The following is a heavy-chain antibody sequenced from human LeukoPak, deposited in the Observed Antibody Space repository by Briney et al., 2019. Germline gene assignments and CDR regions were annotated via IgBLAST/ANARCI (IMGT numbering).Heavy chain of an antibody. Sequence: GGSLRLSCAASGFTVSSNYMSWVRQAPGKGLERVSVIYSGGSTYYADSVKGRFTISRDNSKNTLYLQMNSLRAEDTAVYYCARDDPVGGWAFDIWGQGTRVTVSS. CDR2: IYSGGST. J-gene: IGHJ3*02. D-gene: IGHD6-19*01. CDR1: GFTVSSNY. CDR3: ARDDPVGGWAFDI. V-gene: IGHV3-53*01.